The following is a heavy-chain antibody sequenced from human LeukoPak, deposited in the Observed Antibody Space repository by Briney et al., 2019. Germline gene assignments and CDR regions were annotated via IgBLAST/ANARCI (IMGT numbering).Heavy chain of an antibody. CDR3: VYGGGYFQH. V-gene: IGHV3-21*01. CDR2: ISSSSNNI. CDR1: GFTFSSYS. D-gene: IGHD4-23*01. Sequence: PGGSLRLSCAASGFTFSSYSMDWVRQAPGKGPEWVSSISSSSNNIYYADSVKGRFTISRDNGKNSLYLLMNSLRAEDTAVYYCVYGGGYFQHWGQGTLVTVSS. J-gene: IGHJ1*01.